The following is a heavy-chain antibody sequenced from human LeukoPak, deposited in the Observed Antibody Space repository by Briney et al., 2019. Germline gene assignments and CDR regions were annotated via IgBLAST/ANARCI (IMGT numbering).Heavy chain of an antibody. D-gene: IGHD5-24*01. Sequence: GGSLRLSCTTSEFSFSGYWVHWVRQAPGKGLVWVSRIKSDGSSTTYADSVKGRFTISRDNAKNSLYLQMNSLRAEDTAVYYCARAIGGYNYNYFDYWGQGTLVTVSS. CDR1: EFSFSGYW. J-gene: IGHJ4*02. CDR2: IKSDGSST. CDR3: ARAIGGYNYNYFDY. V-gene: IGHV3-74*01.